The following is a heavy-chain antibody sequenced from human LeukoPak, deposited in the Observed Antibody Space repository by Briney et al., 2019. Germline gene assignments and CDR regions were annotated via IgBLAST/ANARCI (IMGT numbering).Heavy chain of an antibody. CDR3: ATTMARTGGWFDP. Sequence: SETLSLTCAVYGGSFSGYYWSWIRQPPGKGLEWIGEINHSGSTNYNPSLKSRVTISVDTSKNQFSLKLSSVTAADTAVYYCATTMARTGGWFDPWGQGTLVTVSS. D-gene: IGHD3-10*01. CDR2: INHSGST. V-gene: IGHV4-34*01. CDR1: GGSFSGYY. J-gene: IGHJ5*02.